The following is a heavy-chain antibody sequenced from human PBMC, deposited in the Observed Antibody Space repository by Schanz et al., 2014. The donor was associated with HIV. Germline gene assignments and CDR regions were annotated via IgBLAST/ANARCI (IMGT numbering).Heavy chain of an antibody. CDR2: ISVSGRST. J-gene: IGHJ4*02. D-gene: IGHD5-12*01. CDR3: AKGLTIWLQPPFDY. CDR1: GFSFSSYA. Sequence: EVQLLEAGGGLVQPGGSLRLSCAAAGFSFSSYAMSWVRQAPRKGLEWVSGISVSGRSTYYADSVKGRFTISRDNSKNTLYLQMNSLRAEDTAVYYCAKGLTIWLQPPFDYWGQGTLVTVSS. V-gene: IGHV3-23*01.